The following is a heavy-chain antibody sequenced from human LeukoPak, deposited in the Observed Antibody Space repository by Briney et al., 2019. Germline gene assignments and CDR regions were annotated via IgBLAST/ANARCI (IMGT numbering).Heavy chain of an antibody. Sequence: GGSLRLSCRGSGFTFSSYDMSWVRQAPGKGLEWVSSISGDAVSKYYAESVRGRFTISRDNYKDTLYLQMNSLRAEDTALYFCTKDRHSSGWPNLFDPWGQGSLVIVSS. CDR2: ISGDAVSK. CDR1: GFTFSSYD. V-gene: IGHV3-23*01. CDR3: TKDRHSSGWPNLFDP. D-gene: IGHD6-19*01. J-gene: IGHJ5*02.